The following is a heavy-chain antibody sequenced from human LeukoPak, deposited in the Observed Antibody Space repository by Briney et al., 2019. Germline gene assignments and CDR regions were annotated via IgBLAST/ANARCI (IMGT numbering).Heavy chain of an antibody. CDR3: ASRVGATGYFDY. V-gene: IGHV4-31*03. D-gene: IGHD1-26*01. CDR1: GGSISSGGYY. Sequence: SSETLSLTCTVSGGSISSGGYYWSWIRQHPGKGLEWIGYIYYSGSTHYNPSLKSRVTISIDTSKNQLSLKLSSVTAADTAVYYCASRVGATGYFDYWGQGTLVTVSS. CDR2: IYYSGST. J-gene: IGHJ4*02.